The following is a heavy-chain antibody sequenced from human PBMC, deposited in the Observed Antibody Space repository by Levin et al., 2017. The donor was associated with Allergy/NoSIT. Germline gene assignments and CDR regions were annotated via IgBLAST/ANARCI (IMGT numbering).Heavy chain of an antibody. CDR2: INPNSGGT. CDR3: ARVRSGFAYYYYGMDV. J-gene: IGHJ6*02. CDR1: GYTFTGYY. Sequence: VASVKVSCKASGYTFTGYYIHWVRQAPGQGLEWMGRINPNSGGTNYVQKFQGRVTMTRDTSITTAYMELSGLRSDDTAVYYCARVRSGFAYYYYGMDVWGQGTTVTVSS. V-gene: IGHV1-2*06. D-gene: IGHD6-19*01.